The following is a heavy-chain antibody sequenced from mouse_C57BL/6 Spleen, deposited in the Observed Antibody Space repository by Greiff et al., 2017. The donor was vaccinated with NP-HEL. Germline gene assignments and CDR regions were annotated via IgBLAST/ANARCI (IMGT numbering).Heavy chain of an antibody. CDR1: GYAFTNYL. J-gene: IGHJ3*01. CDR2: INPGSGGT. V-gene: IGHV1-54*01. Sequence: VQLQQSGAELVRPGTSVKVSCKASGYAFTNYLIEWVKQRPGQGLEWIGVINPGSGGTNYNEKFKGKATLTADKSSSTAYMQLSSLTSEDSAVYFCARYDYDFAYWGQGTLVTVSA. D-gene: IGHD2-4*01. CDR3: ARYDYDFAY.